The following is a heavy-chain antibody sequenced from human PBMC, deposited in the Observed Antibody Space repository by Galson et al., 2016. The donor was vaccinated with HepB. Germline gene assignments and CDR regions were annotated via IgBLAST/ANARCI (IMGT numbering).Heavy chain of an antibody. D-gene: IGHD4-23*01. V-gene: IGHV3-23*01. J-gene: IGHJ6*01. CDR3: ANDRNTVVTYGMDV. CDR2: ISGSGGST. CDR1: GFTFSSYA. Sequence: SLRLSCAASGFTFSSYAMSWVRQAPGKGLEWVSAISGSGGSTYYADSVKGRFTISRDNSKNTLYLTINSLRDEDTTVHYCANDRNTVVTYGMDVWGQWTTVTVSS.